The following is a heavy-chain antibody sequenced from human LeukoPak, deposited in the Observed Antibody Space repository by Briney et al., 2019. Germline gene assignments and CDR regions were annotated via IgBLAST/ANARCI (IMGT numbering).Heavy chain of an antibody. CDR2: IYYSGST. CDR1: GGSISSYY. J-gene: IGHJ4*03. D-gene: IGHD3-10*01. CDR3: ARTYYMGYFDY. Sequence: SETLSLTCTVAGGSISSYYWSWIRQPPGRGLEWIGYIYYSGSTNYNPSLKSRVTISVDTSKNQFSLKLSSVTAADTAVYYCARTYYMGYFDYWGQGTLVTVSS. V-gene: IGHV4-59*01.